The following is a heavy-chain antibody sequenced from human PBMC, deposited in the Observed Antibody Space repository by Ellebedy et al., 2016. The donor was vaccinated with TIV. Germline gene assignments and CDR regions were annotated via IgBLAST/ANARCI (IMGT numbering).Heavy chain of an antibody. Sequence: SETLSLTCTVSGGSINNFYWTWIRQPPGKGLEWIGYIYYTGATNYNPSLKSRVTISLGTSKNQFSLNLYSVTAADTAVYYCAREGAHKFDTSGYYFDYWGQGAPVTVSS. CDR2: IYYTGAT. CDR1: GGSINNFY. J-gene: IGHJ4*02. CDR3: AREGAHKFDTSGYYFDY. D-gene: IGHD3-22*01. V-gene: IGHV4-59*01.